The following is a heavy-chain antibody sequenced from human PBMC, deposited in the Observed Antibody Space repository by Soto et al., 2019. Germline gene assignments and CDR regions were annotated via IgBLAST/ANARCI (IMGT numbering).Heavy chain of an antibody. V-gene: IGHV4-61*01. D-gene: IGHD3-10*01. CDR3: THSLRDYFDY. CDR1: GGSVSSSNSY. J-gene: IGHJ4*02. CDR2: IRSSGST. Sequence: PSETLSLTCTVSGGSVSSSNSYWTWIRQPPGKGLEWIGYIRSSGSTEYNPSLKSRVAISVDTSKNQFSLNLRSLTAADAAMYYCTHSLRDYFDYWGPGILVTVSS.